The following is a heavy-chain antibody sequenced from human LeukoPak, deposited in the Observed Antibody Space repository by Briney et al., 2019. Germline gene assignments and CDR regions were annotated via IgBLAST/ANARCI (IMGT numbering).Heavy chain of an antibody. CDR2: INPYSGGT. D-gene: IGHD2-21*01. CDR3: ARSFNVESGSSYFDY. V-gene: IGHV1-2*02. Sequence: ASVKVSCKASGYTFTSYGISWLRQAPGQGLEWMGWINPYSGGTNYARKFQGRVTMTRDTSISTASMEMSRLRSDDTAVYYCARSFNVESGSSYFDYWGQGTLVTVSS. CDR1: GYTFTSYG. J-gene: IGHJ4*02.